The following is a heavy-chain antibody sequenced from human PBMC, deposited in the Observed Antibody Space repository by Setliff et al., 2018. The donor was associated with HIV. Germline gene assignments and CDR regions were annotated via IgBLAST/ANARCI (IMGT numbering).Heavy chain of an antibody. Sequence: GGSLRLSCASSFFNVNNKYMSWVRRAPGKGLEWVSILYSSDSTKYADSLKGGFTISRDTSKNTLYRQMNSLRAEDTAVYYCARRVYCSSTTCFDSWGQGTRVT. D-gene: IGHD2-2*01. CDR2: LYSSDST. J-gene: IGHJ4*02. CDR3: ARRVYCSSTTCFDS. V-gene: IGHV3-66*04. CDR1: FFNVNNKY.